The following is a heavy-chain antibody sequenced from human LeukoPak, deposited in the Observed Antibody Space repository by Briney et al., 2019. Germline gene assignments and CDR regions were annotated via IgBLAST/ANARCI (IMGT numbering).Heavy chain of an antibody. J-gene: IGHJ4*02. CDR2: IYHSGST. D-gene: IGHD3-10*01. V-gene: IGHV4-38-2*02. CDR1: GDSVSSVSYY. CDR3: ARVFTMVRGPFDY. Sequence: SETLSLTCTVSGDSVSSVSYYWTWIRQPPGKGLEWIGSIYHSGSTYYNPSLKSRVTISVDTSKNQFSLKLSSVTAADTAVYYCARVFTMVRGPFDYWGQGTLVTVSS.